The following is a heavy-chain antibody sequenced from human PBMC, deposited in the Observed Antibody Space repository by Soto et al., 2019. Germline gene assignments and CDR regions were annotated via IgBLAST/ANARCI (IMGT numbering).Heavy chain of an antibody. Sequence: GASVKVSCKSSGYTFTSYAMHCVRQAPGQRLEWMGWINAGNGNTKYSQKFQGRVTITRDTSASTAYMELSSLRSEDTAVYYCARGSLDSSSWYLIWWGQGTLVTVSS. J-gene: IGHJ4*02. CDR2: INAGNGNT. CDR1: GYTFTSYA. V-gene: IGHV1-3*01. CDR3: ARGSLDSSSWYLIW. D-gene: IGHD6-13*01.